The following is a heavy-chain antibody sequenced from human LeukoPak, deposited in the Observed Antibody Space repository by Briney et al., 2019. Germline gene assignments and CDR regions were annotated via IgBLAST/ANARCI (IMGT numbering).Heavy chain of an antibody. V-gene: IGHV3-21*01. D-gene: IGHD6-13*01. CDR2: ISSSSSYI. CDR1: GFTFSSYS. CDR3: ARVPWGQQLSGGY. Sequence: PGGSLRLSCAASGFTFSSYSMNWVRQAPGKGLEWVSSISSSSSYIYYADSVKGRFTISRDNAKNSLYLQMNSLRAEDTAVYYCARVPWGQQLSGGYWGQGTLVTVSS. J-gene: IGHJ4*02.